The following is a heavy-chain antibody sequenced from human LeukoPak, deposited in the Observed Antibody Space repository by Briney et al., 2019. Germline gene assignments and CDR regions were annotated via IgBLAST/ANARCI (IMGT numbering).Heavy chain of an antibody. D-gene: IGHD3-22*01. J-gene: IGHJ4*02. V-gene: IGHV4-39*01. Sequence: SETLSLTCTVSGVSISSSNSYWGWIRQPPGKGLEWIGSIYYSGNTYYNASLKSQVSISIDTSKNQFSLRLSSVTAADTAVYYCARQYYYDSSGSPREYYFDYWGQGTLVTVSS. CDR2: IYYSGNT. CDR3: ARQYYYDSSGSPREYYFDY. CDR1: GVSISSSNSY.